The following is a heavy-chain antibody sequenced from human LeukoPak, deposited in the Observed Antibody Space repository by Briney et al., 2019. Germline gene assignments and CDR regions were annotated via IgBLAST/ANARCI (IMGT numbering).Heavy chain of an antibody. CDR1: GYTFTGYY. CDR3: RTDRYGDYGDYIDY. D-gene: IGHD4-17*01. Sequence: ASVKVSCKASGYTFTGYYMHWVRQAPGQGLAWMGCINPNSGGTNYAQKFQGRVTMTRDTSISTAYIELSRLRSDDTAVYYCRTDRYGDYGDYIDYWGQGTLVTVSS. V-gene: IGHV1-2*02. CDR2: INPNSGGT. J-gene: IGHJ4*02.